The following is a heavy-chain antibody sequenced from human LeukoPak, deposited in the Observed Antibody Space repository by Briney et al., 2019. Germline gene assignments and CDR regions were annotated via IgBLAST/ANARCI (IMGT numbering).Heavy chain of an antibody. V-gene: IGHV3-23*01. CDR1: GFTFSSYA. CDR2: ISGSGGST. Sequence: GSLRLSCAASGFTFSSYAMSWVRQAPGKGLEWVSAISGSGGSTYYADSVKGRFTISRDNSKNTLYLQMNSLRAEDTAVYYCAKEGYYDYVWGSYRSNAFDIWGQGTMVTVSS. CDR3: AKEGYYDYVWGSYRSNAFDI. D-gene: IGHD3-16*02. J-gene: IGHJ3*02.